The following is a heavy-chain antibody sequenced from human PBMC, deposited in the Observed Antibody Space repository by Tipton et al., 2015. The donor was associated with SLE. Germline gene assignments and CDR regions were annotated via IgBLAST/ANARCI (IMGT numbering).Heavy chain of an antibody. CDR1: DGSISSSNW. V-gene: IGHV4-4*02. CDR3: ARAIPAYTTGWYYYFDH. D-gene: IGHD6-19*01. CDR2: IYHSGST. Sequence: TLSLTCSVSDGSISSSNWWSWVRQPPGKGLEWIGEIYHSGSTNYNPSLKSRVTISVDTSKNQFSLKLSSVTAADTAVYYCARAIPAYTTGWYYYFDHWGQGTLVTVSS. J-gene: IGHJ4*02.